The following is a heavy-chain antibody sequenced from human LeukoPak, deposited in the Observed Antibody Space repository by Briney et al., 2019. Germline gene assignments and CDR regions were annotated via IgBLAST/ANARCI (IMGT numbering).Heavy chain of an antibody. D-gene: IGHD3-22*01. CDR2: INPNSGGT. CDR1: GYTFTGYY. V-gene: IGHV1-2*02. CDR3: ARDLLDSSGGVKYYFYGMDV. J-gene: IGHJ6*02. Sequence: ASVTVSCKASGYTFTGYYMHWVRQAPGQGLEWMGWINPNSGGTNYAQKFQGRVTMTRDTSISTAYMELSRLRSDDTAVYYCARDLLDSSGGVKYYFYGMDVWGQGTTVTVSS.